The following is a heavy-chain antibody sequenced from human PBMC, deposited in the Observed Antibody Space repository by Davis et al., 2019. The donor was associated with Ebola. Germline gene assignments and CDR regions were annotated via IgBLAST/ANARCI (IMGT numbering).Heavy chain of an antibody. CDR2: ISSSGSTI. CDR3: ARDGETTVHLKYYFDY. D-gene: IGHD4-17*01. V-gene: IGHV3-48*03. CDR1: GFTFSSYE. J-gene: IGHJ4*02. Sequence: PGGSLRLSCAASGFTFSSYEMNWVRQAPGKGLEWVSYISSSGSTIYYADSVKGRFTISRDNAKNSLYLQMNSLRAEDTAVYYCARDGETTVHLKYYFDYWGQGTLVTVSS.